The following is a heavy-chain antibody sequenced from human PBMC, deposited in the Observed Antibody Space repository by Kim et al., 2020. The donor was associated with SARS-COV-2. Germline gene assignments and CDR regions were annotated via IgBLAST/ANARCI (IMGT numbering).Heavy chain of an antibody. CDR1: GFAFSSYS. Sequence: GGSLRLSCAASGFAFSSYSMNWVRQAPGKGLEWVSSISSSGTYIYYADSVQGRFSISRDNAKNSLYLQMNSLRVEDTAVYYCASRTAVVDVWGQGTTVTVSS. CDR2: ISSSGTYI. CDR3: ASRTAVVDV. J-gene: IGHJ6*02. D-gene: IGHD6-25*01. V-gene: IGHV3-21*01.